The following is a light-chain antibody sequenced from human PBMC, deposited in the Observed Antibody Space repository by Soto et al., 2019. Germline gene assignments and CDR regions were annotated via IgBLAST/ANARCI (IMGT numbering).Light chain of an antibody. CDR3: QSYDSRLSGFV. J-gene: IGLJ1*01. Sequence: QSVLTQPPSVSGAPGQRVTISCTGSSSNIGAGYDVHWYQQLPGTAPKLLIYGSRTRPSGVPDRFSGSKSGTSASLAITGLQAEDEADYYCQSYDSRLSGFVFGTGTRSPS. CDR1: SSNIGAGYD. V-gene: IGLV1-40*01. CDR2: GSR.